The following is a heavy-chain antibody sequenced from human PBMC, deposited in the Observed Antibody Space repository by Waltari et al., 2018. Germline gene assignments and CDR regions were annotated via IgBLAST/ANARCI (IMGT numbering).Heavy chain of an antibody. J-gene: IGHJ3*02. Sequence: QVQLQESGPGLVKPSQTLSLTCTVSGGSISSGGYYWSWIRPHPGKGLEWIGYIYYSGSTYYNPSLKSRVTISVDTSKNQFSLKLSSVTAADTAVYYCTTASSRWLQLTNHAFDIWGQGTMVTVSS. CDR1: GGSISSGGYY. V-gene: IGHV4-31*03. CDR3: TTASSRWLQLTNHAFDI. D-gene: IGHD5-12*01. CDR2: IYYSGST.